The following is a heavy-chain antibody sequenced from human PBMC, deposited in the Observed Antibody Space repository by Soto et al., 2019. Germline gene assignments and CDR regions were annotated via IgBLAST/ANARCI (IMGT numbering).Heavy chain of an antibody. CDR3: ARHSLALRKNNWFDP. CDR1: GDSINSSDLY. Sequence: SETLYLTCTVSGDSINSSDLYWVWERHPPGKGLEWIGSSFYLGSSYYNPSLKSRVTMSVDTSKNQFSLRLRSVTAADTALYFCARHSLALRKNNWFDPWGQVIIVLVSS. J-gene: IGHJ5*02. CDR2: SFYLGSS. D-gene: IGHD3-3*02. V-gene: IGHV4-39*01.